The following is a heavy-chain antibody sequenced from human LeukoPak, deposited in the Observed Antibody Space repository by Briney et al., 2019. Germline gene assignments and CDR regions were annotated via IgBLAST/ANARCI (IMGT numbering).Heavy chain of an antibody. Sequence: SETLSLTCTVSGGSISSSYWSWIRQPAGKGLEWLGRIYTSGSTNYNPSLKSRVTISVDTSKNQFSLKLSSVTAADTAVYYCAREAGSGSYGDYNYYYYMDVWGKGTTVTISS. J-gene: IGHJ6*03. D-gene: IGHD3-10*01. CDR1: GGSISSSY. V-gene: IGHV4-4*07. CDR2: IYTSGST. CDR3: AREAGSGSYGDYNYYYYMDV.